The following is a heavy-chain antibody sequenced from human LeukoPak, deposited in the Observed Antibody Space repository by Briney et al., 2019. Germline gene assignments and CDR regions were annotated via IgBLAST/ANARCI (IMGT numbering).Heavy chain of an antibody. V-gene: IGHV3-7*01. CDR1: GFTFSKSC. CDR3: ARDREDFWSRYFDY. Sequence: GGSLRLSCAASGFTFSKSCMSWVRQAPGKGLEWVAHINQDGSQRYDVDSVKGRFTISRDNARDSLYLQMNSLRAEDSAVYYCARDREDFWSRYFDYWGQGILVTVSS. D-gene: IGHD3-3*01. J-gene: IGHJ4*02. CDR2: INQDGSQR.